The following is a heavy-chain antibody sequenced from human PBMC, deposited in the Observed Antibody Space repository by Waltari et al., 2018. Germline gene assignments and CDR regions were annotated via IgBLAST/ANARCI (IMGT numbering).Heavy chain of an antibody. CDR2: IYDSGST. V-gene: IGHV4-39*07. J-gene: IGHJ4*02. D-gene: IGHD2-21*01. CDR3: ARNEHCGGDCYSLFDY. CDR1: GGPISSRSYY. Sequence: QLQLQESGSGLVKPSETLSLTCTVSGGPISSRSYYWGWIRQPHGKGLEWIGSIYDSGSTYYNPSLKSRVTISVDTSKNQFSLKLSSVTAADTAVYYCARNEHCGGDCYSLFDYWGQGTLVTVSS.